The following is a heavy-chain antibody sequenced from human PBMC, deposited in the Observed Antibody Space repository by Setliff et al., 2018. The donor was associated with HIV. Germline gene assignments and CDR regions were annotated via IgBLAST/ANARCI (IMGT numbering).Heavy chain of an antibody. CDR3: ARAVHSGWYYFDY. CDR2: ISSSSSYI. D-gene: IGHD6-19*01. J-gene: IGHJ4*02. Sequence: GGSLRLSCAASGFTFSTYRMNWVRQAPGKGLEWVSSISSSSSYIYYADSLKGRFTISRDNAKNSLYLQMNSLRAEDTAVYYCARAVHSGWYYFDYWGQGMLVTVSS. V-gene: IGHV3-21*01. CDR1: GFTFSTYR.